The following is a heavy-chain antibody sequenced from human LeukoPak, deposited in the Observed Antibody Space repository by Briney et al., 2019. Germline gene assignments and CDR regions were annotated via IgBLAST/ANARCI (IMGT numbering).Heavy chain of an antibody. CDR1: GGTFSSYA. D-gene: IGHD1-1*01. Sequence: GSSVKVSCKAYGGTFSSYAISWVRQAPGQGLEWMGRIIPILGIANYAQKFQGRVTITADKSTSTAYMELSSLRSEDTAVYYCARDVGSWNDAGYWGQGTLVTVSS. CDR3: ARDVGSWNDAGY. CDR2: IIPILGIA. J-gene: IGHJ4*02. V-gene: IGHV1-69*04.